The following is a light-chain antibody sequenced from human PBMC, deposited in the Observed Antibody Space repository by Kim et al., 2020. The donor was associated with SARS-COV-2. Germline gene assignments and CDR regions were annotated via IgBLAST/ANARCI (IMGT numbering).Light chain of an antibody. CDR2: DAS. J-gene: IGKJ3*01. Sequence: SVGDRVTITCQASQDISNYLNWYQQKPGKAPKLLIYDASNLETGVPSRFSGSGSGTDFTFTISSLQPEDIATYYCQQYDNLPIFTFGPGTKVDIK. CDR1: QDISNY. V-gene: IGKV1-33*01. CDR3: QQYDNLPIFT.